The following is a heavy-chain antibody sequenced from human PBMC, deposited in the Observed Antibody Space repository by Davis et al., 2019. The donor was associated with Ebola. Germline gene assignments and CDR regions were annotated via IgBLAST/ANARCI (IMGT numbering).Heavy chain of an antibody. J-gene: IGHJ6*04. CDR1: GGSVSSGSYY. V-gene: IGHV4-61*01. CDR2: IYYSGST. Sequence: MPSETLSLTCTVSGGSVSSGSYYWSWIRQPPGKGLEWIGYIYYSGSTNYNPSLKSRVTISVDTSKNQFSLKLSSVTAADTAVYYCARGDVDSVSILYYYYGMDVWGKGTTVTVSS. D-gene: IGHD2-8*01. CDR3: ARGDVDSVSILYYYYGMDV.